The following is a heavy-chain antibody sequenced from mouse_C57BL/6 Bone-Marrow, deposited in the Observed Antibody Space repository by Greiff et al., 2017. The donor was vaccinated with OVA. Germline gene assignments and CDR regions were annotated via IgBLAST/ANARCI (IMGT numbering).Heavy chain of an antibody. Sequence: VQLKESGPELVKPGASVKISCKASGYAFSSSWMNWVKQRPGKGLEWIGRIYPGDGDTNYNGKFKGKATLTADKSSSTAYMQLSSLTSEDSAVYFCARGSGYDYYAMDYWGQGTSVTVSS. CDR3: ARGSGYDYYAMDY. D-gene: IGHD3-2*02. J-gene: IGHJ4*01. CDR2: IYPGDGDT. CDR1: GYAFSSSW. V-gene: IGHV1-82*01.